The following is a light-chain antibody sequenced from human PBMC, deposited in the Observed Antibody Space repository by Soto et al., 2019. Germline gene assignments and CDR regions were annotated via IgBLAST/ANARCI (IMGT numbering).Light chain of an antibody. CDR1: QSISTS. CDR2: KAS. V-gene: IGKV1-5*03. CDR3: QQYENYWT. Sequence: DIQMTQSPSTLSASVGDRVTITCRASQSISTSLAWYQQKPGKAPKLLIYKASILESGVPSRFSGSGSGTEFSLTISNLQPDDCATYYCQQYENYWTFGQGTKVDIK. J-gene: IGKJ1*01.